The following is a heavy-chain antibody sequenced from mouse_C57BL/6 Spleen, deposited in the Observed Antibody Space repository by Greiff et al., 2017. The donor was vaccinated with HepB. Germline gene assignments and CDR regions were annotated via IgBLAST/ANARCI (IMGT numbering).Heavy chain of an antibody. D-gene: IGHD2-1*01. J-gene: IGHJ1*03. CDR3: ARGYGNYEYFDV. CDR2: IDPEDGET. CDR1: GFNINDYY. V-gene: IGHV14-2*01. Sequence: EVQLQESGAELVKPGASVKLSCTASGFNINDYYMHWVKQRTEQGLEWIGRIDPEDGETKYAPKFQGKATITADTSSNTAYLQLSSLTSEDTAVYYCARGYGNYEYFDVWGTGTTVTVSS.